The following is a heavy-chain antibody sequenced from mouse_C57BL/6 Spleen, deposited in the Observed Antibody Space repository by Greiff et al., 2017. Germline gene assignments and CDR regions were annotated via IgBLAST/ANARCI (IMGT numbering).Heavy chain of an antibody. CDR1: GYAFSSSW. CDR2: IYPGDGDT. Sequence: VQLQQSGPELVKPGASVKISCKASGYAFSSSWMNWVKQRPGKGLEWIGRIYPGDGDTNYNGKFKGKATLTTDKSSGPAYMKLSSLTSEDSAVYVCARSPSYRSRVDYWGQGTTLTVSS. D-gene: IGHD1-1*01. V-gene: IGHV1-82*01. J-gene: IGHJ2*01. CDR3: ARSPSYRSRVDY.